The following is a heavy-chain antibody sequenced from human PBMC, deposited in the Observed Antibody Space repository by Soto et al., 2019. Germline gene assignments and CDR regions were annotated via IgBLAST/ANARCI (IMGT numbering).Heavy chain of an antibody. CDR1: GYEFTGSY. CDR2: INPDTGST. D-gene: IGHD2-2*01. J-gene: IGHJ4*02. V-gene: IGHV1-46*01. Sequence: QVRLVQSGAEVQRPGASLNISCQETGYEFTGSYLHWVRRAPGHGLQWMGMINPDTGSTTYAETFQGRVAMSTDRSAGTVYLGLGSLRSDDTATYYCARQYCSGTSCYWYFDFWGQGTLVTVSS. CDR3: ARQYCSGTSCYWYFDF.